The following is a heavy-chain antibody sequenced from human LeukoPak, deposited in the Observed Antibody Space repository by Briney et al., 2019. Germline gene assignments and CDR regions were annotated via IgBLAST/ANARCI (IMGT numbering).Heavy chain of an antibody. D-gene: IGHD1-26*01. CDR2: ISYEESKK. V-gene: IGHV3-30*18. J-gene: IGHJ5*02. Sequence: PGGSLRLSCSASGFTFRSYGMHWVRQAPGKGLEWVAVISYEESKKYYADSVKGRFSISRDNSKNTLYLQMNSLRAEDTAVYYCAKDGGGWGLIDPWGQGTLVTVSS. CDR1: GFTFRSYG. CDR3: AKDGGGWGLIDP.